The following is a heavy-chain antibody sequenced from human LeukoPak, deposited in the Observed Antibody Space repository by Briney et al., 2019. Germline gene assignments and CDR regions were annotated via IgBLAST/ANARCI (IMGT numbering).Heavy chain of an antibody. D-gene: IGHD3-10*01. CDR3: ARLTMVRGVTITGAYY. Sequence: SETLSLTCTVSGGSISGSSYYWGWIRQPPGKGLEWIGSIYYSGSTYYNPSLKSRVTISVDTSKNQFSLKLSSVTAADTAVYYCARLTMVRGVTITGAYYWGQGTLVTVSS. CDR1: GGSISGSSYY. J-gene: IGHJ4*02. V-gene: IGHV4-39*07. CDR2: IYYSGST.